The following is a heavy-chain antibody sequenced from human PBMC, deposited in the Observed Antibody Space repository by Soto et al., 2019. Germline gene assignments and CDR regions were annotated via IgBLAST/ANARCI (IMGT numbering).Heavy chain of an antibody. V-gene: IGHV1-3*01. D-gene: IGHD6-13*01. CDR2: INAANGDT. Sequence: QVQLVQSGTEVKKPGASVKVSCKASGYTFTSYGIHWVRQAPGQRLEWMGWINAANGDTKYSPKFQGRVTITRDTSASIAYMELSSLRSEDTAVYYCVRRHVSATGIDWFDPWDQGTLVTVSS. J-gene: IGHJ5*02. CDR1: GYTFTSYG. CDR3: VRRHVSATGIDWFDP.